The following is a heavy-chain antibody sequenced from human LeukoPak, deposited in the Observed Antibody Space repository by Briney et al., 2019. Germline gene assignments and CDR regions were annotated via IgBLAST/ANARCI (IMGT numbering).Heavy chain of an antibody. D-gene: IGHD5-18*01. V-gene: IGHV1-8*01. CDR2: MSPNSGHT. Sequence: VASVKVSCKASGYTFTSYDINWVRQVTGQGLEWMGWMSPNSGHTGYAQKFQGRVTMTEDTSTDTAYMELSSLRSEDTAVYYCATEGDTAIWGQGTLVTVSS. J-gene: IGHJ4*02. CDR1: GYTFTSYD. CDR3: ATEGDTAI.